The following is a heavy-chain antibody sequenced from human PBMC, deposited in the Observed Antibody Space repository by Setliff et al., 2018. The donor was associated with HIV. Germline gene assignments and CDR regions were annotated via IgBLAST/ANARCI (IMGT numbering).Heavy chain of an antibody. CDR1: GGSFSAYY. CDR3: ARPTTGVGGGAAFDI. J-gene: IGHJ3*02. D-gene: IGHD2-8*01. Sequence: LSLTCAVYGGSFSAYYWTWIRQPPGKGLEWIGEINHSGSTNYNPSLKSRVTISVDTSKNHFSLKLNSVTAADTAVYFCARPTTGVGGGAAFDIWGQGTMVTVSS. CDR2: INHSGST. V-gene: IGHV4-34*01.